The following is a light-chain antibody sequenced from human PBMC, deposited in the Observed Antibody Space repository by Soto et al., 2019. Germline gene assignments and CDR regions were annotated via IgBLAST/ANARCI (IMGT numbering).Light chain of an antibody. J-gene: IGKJ4*01. CDR2: GAS. CDR3: QKYNSAPLT. CDR1: RSVRSN. Sequence: EIVMTQSPATLSVSPGERATLSCKASRSVRSNLAWYQQKPGQAPRLLISGASTRATGITDRFSGSGSGTEFTLTINSLQSEDFAAYYCQKYNSAPLTFGGGTKVEIK. V-gene: IGKV3-15*01.